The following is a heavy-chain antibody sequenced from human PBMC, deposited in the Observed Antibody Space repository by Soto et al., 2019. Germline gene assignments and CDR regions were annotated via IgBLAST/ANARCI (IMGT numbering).Heavy chain of an antibody. D-gene: IGHD1-26*01. CDR2: IIPIFGTA. CDR1: GGTFSSYA. J-gene: IGHJ4*02. Sequence: ASVKVSSKASGGTFSSYAISWVRQAPGQGLEWMGGIIPIFGTANYAQKFQGRVTITADESTSTVYMELSSLRSEDTAVYYCARVGATEVFDYWGQGTLVTVSS. V-gene: IGHV1-69*13. CDR3: ARVGATEVFDY.